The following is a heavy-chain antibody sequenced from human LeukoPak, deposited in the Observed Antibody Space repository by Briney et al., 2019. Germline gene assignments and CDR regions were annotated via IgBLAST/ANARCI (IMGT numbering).Heavy chain of an antibody. Sequence: PGGSLRLSCAASGFTFSSYAMSWVRQAPGKGLEWVSAISGSGGSIYYADSVKGRFTISRDNAENSLFLQMNSLGAEDTAVYYCAPFSAVTHYYFDYWGQGTLVTVSS. CDR3: APFSAVTHYYFDY. D-gene: IGHD6-13*01. CDR1: GFTFSSYA. V-gene: IGHV3-23*01. J-gene: IGHJ4*02. CDR2: ISGSGGSI.